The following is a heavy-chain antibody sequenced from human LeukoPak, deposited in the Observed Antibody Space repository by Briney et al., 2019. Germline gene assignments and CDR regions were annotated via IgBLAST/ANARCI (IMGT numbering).Heavy chain of an antibody. CDR2: ISWDGGTT. D-gene: IGHD6-13*01. V-gene: IGHV3-43D*04. CDR1: GFSFDDYA. Sequence: GGSLRLSCAASGFSFDDYAMHWVRQAPGKGLEWVSLISWDGGTTYYADSVKGRFTISRDNSKDSLYLQMNSLRGEDTAFYYCTTHPDYSRSIYNMDVWGKGTPVTVFS. CDR3: TTHPDYSRSIYNMDV. J-gene: IGHJ6*03.